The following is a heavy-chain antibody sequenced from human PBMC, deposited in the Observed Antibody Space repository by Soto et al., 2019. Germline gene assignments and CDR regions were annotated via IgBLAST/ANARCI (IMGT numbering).Heavy chain of an antibody. CDR2: IYCDDDK. D-gene: IGHD3-3*01. CDR3: AQRVLRTFFGLVTTTAIYFDF. J-gene: IGHJ4*02. Sequence: QITLNESGPTQVKPRQTLTLTCTFSGFSLTTSGVGVGWIRQSPGKAPAWLALIYCDDDKRYSPSLKSRLTISNDTCKIQVVLDMADLDHADTATYYCAQRVLRTFFGLVTTTAIYFDFWGQGTPVAVSS. V-gene: IGHV2-5*02. CDR1: GFSLTTSGVG.